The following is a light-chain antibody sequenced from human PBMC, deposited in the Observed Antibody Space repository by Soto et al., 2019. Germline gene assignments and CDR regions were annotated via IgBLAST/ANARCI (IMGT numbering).Light chain of an antibody. CDR2: KAS. CDR3: QQYESYSQT. Sequence: DIQMTQSPSTLSASVGDRVTITCRASQSINSWLAWYQQKPGKAPKLLIYKASTLESGVPSRFSGSGSGTEFTLTISSLQPDDFATYYCQQYESYSQTFGQGTKVDIK. CDR1: QSINSW. J-gene: IGKJ1*01. V-gene: IGKV1-5*03.